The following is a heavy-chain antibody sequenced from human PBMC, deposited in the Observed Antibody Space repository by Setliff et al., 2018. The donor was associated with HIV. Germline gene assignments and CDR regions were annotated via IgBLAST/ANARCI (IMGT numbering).Heavy chain of an antibody. J-gene: IGHJ6*01. CDR2: IFYSGTT. Sequence: PSETLSLTCTVPGAPLSSYYLNWIRQPPGKGLEWIGYIFYSGTTYYNPSLKSRVTISVDRSKNHLSLNVTSVTAADTAVNYCARISQPLDYAMDVWGQGTTVTVSS. V-gene: IGHV4-59*08. D-gene: IGHD6-13*01. CDR3: ARISQPLDYAMDV. CDR1: GAPLSSYY.